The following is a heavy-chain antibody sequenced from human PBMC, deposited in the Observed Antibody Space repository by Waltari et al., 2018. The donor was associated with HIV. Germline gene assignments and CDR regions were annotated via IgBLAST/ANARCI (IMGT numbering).Heavy chain of an antibody. CDR2: ICYSGST. CDR1: GYSISSYY. Sequence: QVQLQESGPGLVKPSETLSLTCTVSGYSISSYYWSWIRQPPGKGLEGIGYICYSGSTSYNPALKSRVTVSVDTSKNQVSLSLSSVTAADTAVYYCARHETGGARKAFDIWGQGTMVTVSS. CDR3: ARHETGGARKAFDI. J-gene: IGHJ3*02. V-gene: IGHV4-59*08. D-gene: IGHD1-26*01.